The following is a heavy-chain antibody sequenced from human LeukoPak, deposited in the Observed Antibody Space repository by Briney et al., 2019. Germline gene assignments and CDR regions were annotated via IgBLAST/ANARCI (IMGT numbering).Heavy chain of an antibody. Sequence: GESLKISCQGSGYIFTSYWIGWVRQTPGKGLEWMGIIYLGDSDTRYSPSFQGQVTISTDKSISTAYLQWSSLKAADTALYYCARGETLFGVFDFWGQGTLVTVSS. V-gene: IGHV5-51*01. CDR2: IYLGDSDT. CDR1: GYIFTSYW. D-gene: IGHD3-3*01. CDR3: ARGETLFGVFDF. J-gene: IGHJ4*02.